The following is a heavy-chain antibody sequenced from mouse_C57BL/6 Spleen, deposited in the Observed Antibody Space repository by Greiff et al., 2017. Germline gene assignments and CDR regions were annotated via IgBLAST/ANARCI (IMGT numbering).Heavy chain of an antibody. CDR2: ISDGGSYT. CDR3: ARDITTEFAY. D-gene: IGHD1-1*01. Sequence: VQLKQSGGGLVKPGGSLKLSCAASGFTFSSYAMSWVRQTPEKRLEWVATISDGGSYTYYPDNVKGRFTISRDNAKNNLYLQMSHLKSEDTAMYYCARDITTEFAYWGQGTLVTVSA. J-gene: IGHJ3*01. V-gene: IGHV5-4*01. CDR1: GFTFSSYA.